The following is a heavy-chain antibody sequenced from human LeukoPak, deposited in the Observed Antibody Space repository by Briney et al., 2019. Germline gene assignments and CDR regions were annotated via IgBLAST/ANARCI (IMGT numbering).Heavy chain of an antibody. CDR2: IKQDGSEK. Sequence: PGRSLRLSCAASGFTFSSYGMHWVRQAPGKGLEWVANIKQDGSEKYYVDSVKGRFTISRDNAKNSLYLQMNSLRAEDTAVYYCARGASSWFLDDAFDIWGQGTMVTVSS. V-gene: IGHV3-7*04. D-gene: IGHD6-13*01. CDR3: ARGASSWFLDDAFDI. CDR1: GFTFSSYG. J-gene: IGHJ3*02.